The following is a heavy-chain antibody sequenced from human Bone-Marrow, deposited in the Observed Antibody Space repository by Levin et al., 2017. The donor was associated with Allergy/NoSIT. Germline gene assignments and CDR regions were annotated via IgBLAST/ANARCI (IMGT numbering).Heavy chain of an antibody. D-gene: IGHD5-24*01. V-gene: IGHV4-39*01. CDR1: GGSISSGSYY. J-gene: IGHJ6*02. CDR3: ARPRGGYGSDV. Sequence: SCTVSGGSISSGSYYWGWIRQPPGKGLEWIGNIYYRVTSYYNPSLESRVTISVDTSKNQFSLKLSSVSAADTAVYYCARPRGGYGSDVWGQGTTVTVSS. CDR2: IYYRVTS.